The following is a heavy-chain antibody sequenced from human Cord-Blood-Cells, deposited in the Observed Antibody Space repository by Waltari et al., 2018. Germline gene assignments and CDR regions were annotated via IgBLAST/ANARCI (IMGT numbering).Heavy chain of an antibody. V-gene: IGHV3-74*01. Sequence: EVQLVESGGGLVQPGASLRLSCAASVFAFSSYWMPWVGQAPGKGQVWVSVINCGGSSTSHADSVKGRFTISRDNAKNTLYLQMNSLRAEDTAVYYCAREGTSGSYYGYFDYWGQGTLVTVSS. CDR1: VFAFSSYW. D-gene: IGHD1-26*01. J-gene: IGHJ4*02. CDR3: AREGTSGSYYGYFDY. CDR2: INCGGSST.